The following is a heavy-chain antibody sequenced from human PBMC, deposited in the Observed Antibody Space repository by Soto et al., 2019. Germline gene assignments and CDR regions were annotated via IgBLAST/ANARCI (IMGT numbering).Heavy chain of an antibody. CDR3: ERNGSSVEYYYYGMDV. J-gene: IGHJ6*02. V-gene: IGHV5-51*01. D-gene: IGHD6-19*01. CDR1: GYSFTSYW. CDR2: IYPGDSDT. Sequence: GESLKISCKGSGYSFTSYWIGWVRQMPGKGLEWMGIIYPGDSDTRYSPSFQGQVTISADKSISTAYLQWSSLKASDTAMYYCERNGSSVEYYYYGMDVWGQGTTVTVSS.